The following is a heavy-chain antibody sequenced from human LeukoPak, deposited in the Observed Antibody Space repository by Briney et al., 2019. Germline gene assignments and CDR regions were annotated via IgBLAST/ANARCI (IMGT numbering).Heavy chain of an antibody. CDR2: ISAYNGNT. V-gene: IGHV1-18*01. CDR3: ARKGAVSYYHYMDV. CDR1: GYTFTSYG. Sequence: ASVKVSCKASGYTFTSYGISWVRQAPGQGLEWMGWISAYNGNTNYAQKLQGRVTMTIDTSTSTAYMELRSLRSDDTAVYYCARKGAVSYYHYMDVWGKGTTVTVSS. J-gene: IGHJ6*03.